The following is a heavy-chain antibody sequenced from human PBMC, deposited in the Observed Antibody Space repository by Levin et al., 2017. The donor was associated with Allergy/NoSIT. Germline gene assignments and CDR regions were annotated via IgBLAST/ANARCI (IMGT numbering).Heavy chain of an antibody. J-gene: IGHJ1*01. CDR2: IDWDDDE. V-gene: IGHV2-70*11. Sequence: SGPTLVKPTQTLTLTCTFSGFSLTASGVCMSWIRQPPGKALEWLARIDWDDDEYYSASLKTRLTISKDASRNQVVLTLTDVDPVDTATYFCARMFYRPAKRPAEYFQHWGQGILVTVSS. CDR1: GFSLTASGVC. CDR3: ARMFYRPAKRPAEYFQH. D-gene: IGHD1-14*01.